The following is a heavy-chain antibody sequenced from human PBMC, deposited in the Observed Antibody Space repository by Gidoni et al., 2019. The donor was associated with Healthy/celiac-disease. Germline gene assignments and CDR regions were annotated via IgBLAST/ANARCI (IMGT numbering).Heavy chain of an antibody. J-gene: IGHJ4*02. Sequence: QVQLQQWGAGLLKPSETLPLTCAVYGGSFSGYYWSWIRQPPGKGLEWIGEINHSGSTNYNPSLKSRVTISVDTSKNQFSLKLSSVTAADTAVYYCARGRAELGYFDYWGQGTLVTVSS. D-gene: IGHD6-13*01. V-gene: IGHV4-34*01. CDR2: INHSGST. CDR3: ARGRAELGYFDY. CDR1: GGSFSGYY.